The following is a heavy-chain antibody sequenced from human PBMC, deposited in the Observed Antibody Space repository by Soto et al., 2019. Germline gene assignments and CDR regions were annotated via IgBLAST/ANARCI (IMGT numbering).Heavy chain of an antibody. J-gene: IGHJ4*02. CDR2: ITSSSSYI. CDR1: GFTFSLYS. D-gene: IGHD6-19*01. Sequence: PGGSLRLSCAASGFTFSLYSMIWVRQAPGKGLEWVASITSSSSYIYYEDSLKGRFTISRDNAKNSLFLQLDSLRAEDTAVYFCVRARSTDSSPDYWGQGTLVPVYS. V-gene: IGHV3-21*01. CDR3: VRARSTDSSPDY.